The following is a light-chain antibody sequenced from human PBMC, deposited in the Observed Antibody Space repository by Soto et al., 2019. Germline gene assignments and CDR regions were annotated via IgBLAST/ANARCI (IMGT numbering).Light chain of an antibody. J-gene: IGLJ3*02. V-gene: IGLV2-14*01. CDR2: DVS. CDR3: SSYTSSSNWV. CDR1: SSDVGGYNY. Sequence: QSVLTQPASVSGSPGQSITISCTGTSSDVGGYNYVSWYQQHPGKAPKLMIYDVSNRPSGVSNRFSGSKSGNTASLTISGLQAEDEADYYCSSYTSSSNWVFGGGTRSPS.